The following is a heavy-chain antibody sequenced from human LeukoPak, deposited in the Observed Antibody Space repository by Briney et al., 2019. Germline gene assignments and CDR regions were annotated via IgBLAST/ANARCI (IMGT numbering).Heavy chain of an antibody. CDR3: ARVSPPPYYYGSGSYSPPDY. Sequence: ASVKVSCKASGYTFTSYGISWVRQAPGQGLEWMGWISAYNGNTNYAQKLQGRVTMTRDTSISTAYMELSRLRSDDTAVYYCARVSPPPYYYGSGSYSPPDYWGQGTLVTVSS. CDR2: ISAYNGNT. D-gene: IGHD3-10*01. CDR1: GYTFTSYG. V-gene: IGHV1-18*01. J-gene: IGHJ4*02.